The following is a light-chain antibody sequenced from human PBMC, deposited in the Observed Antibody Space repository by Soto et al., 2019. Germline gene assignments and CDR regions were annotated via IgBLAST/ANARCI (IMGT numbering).Light chain of an antibody. CDR1: QGISSY. V-gene: IGKV1-9*01. CDR3: QQLDSYPLT. Sequence: DIQLTQSPTFPSASVGDRVTINCRASQGISSYLAWYQQKPGKAPKLLIYDASTLQSGVPSRFSGSGSGTEFTLTISSLQPEDFAAYYCQQLDSYPLTFGGGTKVEIK. J-gene: IGKJ4*01. CDR2: DAS.